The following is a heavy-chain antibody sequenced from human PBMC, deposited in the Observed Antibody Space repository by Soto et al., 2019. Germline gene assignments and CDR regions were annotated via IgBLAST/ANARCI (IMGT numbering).Heavy chain of an antibody. V-gene: IGHV3-11*01. CDR3: ARDRSDPRPNCFDI. D-gene: IGHD3-16*02. J-gene: IGHJ3*02. CDR1: GFTFSDYY. Sequence: PGGSLRLSCAASGFTFSDYYMSWIRQAPGKGLEWVSYITSRGPTMSYADSVKGRFTIPRDNARNSLYLQMNSLRVEDTAVYYCARDRSDPRPNCFDIWCQGTTATVAS. CDR2: ITSRGPTM.